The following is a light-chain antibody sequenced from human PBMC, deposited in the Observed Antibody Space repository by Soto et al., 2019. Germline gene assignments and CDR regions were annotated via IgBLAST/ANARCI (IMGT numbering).Light chain of an antibody. V-gene: IGKV3-20*01. Sequence: LSSTPGTLSLSPGERATLSCRASQSVCSSYLAWYQQRPGQAPRLLIYGASSRATGIPDRFNGSRSGTDFTLTISRLQPEDFATYYCQQYSRLPRTFGLGTKVDIK. CDR1: QSVCSSY. J-gene: IGKJ1*01. CDR3: QQYSRLPRT. CDR2: GAS.